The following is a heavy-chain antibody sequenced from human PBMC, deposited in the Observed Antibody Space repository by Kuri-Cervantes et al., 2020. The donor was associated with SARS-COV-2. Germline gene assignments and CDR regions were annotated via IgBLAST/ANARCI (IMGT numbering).Heavy chain of an antibody. CDR1: GFTFSYYW. V-gene: IGHV3-7*01. J-gene: IGHJ4*02. D-gene: IGHD7-27*01. CDR2: INQDGSEK. CDR3: AREEGGELGEAFDY. Sequence: GGSLRLSCAASGFTFSYYWMSRVRQAPGKGLEWVANINQDGSEKYYVGSVKGRFTISRDNAKTSLYLQMNSPKPEDTAVYYCAREEGGELGEAFDYWGQGALVTVSS.